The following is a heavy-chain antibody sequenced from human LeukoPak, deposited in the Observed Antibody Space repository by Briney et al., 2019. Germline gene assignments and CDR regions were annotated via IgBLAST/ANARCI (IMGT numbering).Heavy chain of an antibody. V-gene: IGHV1-18*01. D-gene: IGHD1-26*01. J-gene: IGHJ6*02. Sequence: ASVKVSCKASGYTFTSYGISWVRQAPGQGLEWMGWISAYNGNTNYAQKLQGRVTMTTDTSTSTAYMELRSLRSDDTAVYYCARDREVGALVFYYYYGMDVWGQGTTVTVSS. CDR2: ISAYNGNT. CDR1: GYTFTSYG. CDR3: ARDREVGALVFYYYYGMDV.